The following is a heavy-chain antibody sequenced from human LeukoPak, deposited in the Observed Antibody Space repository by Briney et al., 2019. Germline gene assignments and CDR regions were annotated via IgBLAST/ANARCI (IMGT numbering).Heavy chain of an antibody. D-gene: IGHD2-21*01. CDR3: ARDVCGGDCYSAFDI. CDR1: GFTFSSYS. J-gene: IGHJ3*02. Sequence: PGGSLRLSCAASGFTFSSYSMNWVRQAPGKGLEWVSYISSGGSTIYYADSVKGRFTISRDNAKNSLYLQMNSLRAEDTAVYYCARDVCGGDCYSAFDIWGQGTMVTVPS. V-gene: IGHV3-48*01. CDR2: ISSGGSTI.